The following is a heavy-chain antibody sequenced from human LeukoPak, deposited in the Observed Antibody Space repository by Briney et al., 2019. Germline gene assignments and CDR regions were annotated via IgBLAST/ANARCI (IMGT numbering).Heavy chain of an antibody. CDR1: GGSISSSSYY. CDR3: ARDPLGIAAAGTFVNWFDP. D-gene: IGHD6-13*01. J-gene: IGHJ5*02. CDR2: IYYSGST. V-gene: IGHV4-39*07. Sequence: SETLSLTCTVSGGSISSSSYYWGWIRQPPGEGLEWIGSIYYSGSTYYNPSLKSRVTISVDTSKNQFSLKLSSVTAADTAVYYGARDPLGIAAAGTFVNWFDPWGQGTLVTVSS.